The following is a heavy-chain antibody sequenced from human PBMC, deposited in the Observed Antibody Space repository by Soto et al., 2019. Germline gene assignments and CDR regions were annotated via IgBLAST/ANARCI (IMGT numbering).Heavy chain of an antibody. V-gene: IGHV4-30-4*01. Sequence: TLSLTCTVSGGSISSGDYYWSWIRQPPGKGLEWIGYISYSGNTLYNPSLRSRVAISRDASKDQFSLKLSSVTAADTAVYFCARVIAVAGRFFDYWGQGTLVTVSS. J-gene: IGHJ4*02. CDR3: ARVIAVAGRFFDY. CDR2: ISYSGNT. D-gene: IGHD6-19*01. CDR1: GGSISSGDYY.